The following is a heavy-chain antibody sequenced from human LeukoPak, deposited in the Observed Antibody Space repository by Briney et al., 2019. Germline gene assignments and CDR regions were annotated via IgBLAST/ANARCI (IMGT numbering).Heavy chain of an antibody. CDR2: INPRGGST. V-gene: IGHV1-46*01. CDR3: ARRYYDNSGHSYGYYFDY. Sequence: ASVKDSCKASGYTFIDYYMHWVRQAPGQGLEWMGIINPRGGSTINAQDFQGRVTLTRDTSTSTVYTELSSLRSEDTAVYYCARRYYDNSGHSYGYYFDYWGQGTLVTVSS. CDR1: GYTFIDYY. D-gene: IGHD3-22*01. J-gene: IGHJ4*02.